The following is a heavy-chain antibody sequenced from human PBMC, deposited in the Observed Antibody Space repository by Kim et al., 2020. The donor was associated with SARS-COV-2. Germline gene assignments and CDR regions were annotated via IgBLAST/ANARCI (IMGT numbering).Heavy chain of an antibody. J-gene: IGHJ4*02. V-gene: IGHV3-21*01. Sequence: YIYYADSVKGRFTISRDNAKNSLYLQMNSLRAEDTAVYYCARDLVANLDYWGQGTLVTVSS. CDR3: ARDLVANLDY. CDR2: YI. D-gene: IGHD5-12*01.